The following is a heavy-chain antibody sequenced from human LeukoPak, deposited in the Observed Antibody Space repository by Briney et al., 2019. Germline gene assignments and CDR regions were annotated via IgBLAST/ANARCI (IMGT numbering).Heavy chain of an antibody. CDR1: GYSFTSYW. Sequence: GESLKISCKGSGYSFTSYWSGWVRQMPGKGLERMGIIYPGDSDTRYSPSFQGQVTISAGKSISTAYLQWSSLKASDTAMYYCAILVPIQLWSVVDYWGQGTLVTVSS. D-gene: IGHD5-18*01. CDR2: IYPGDSDT. J-gene: IGHJ4*02. V-gene: IGHV5-51*01. CDR3: AILVPIQLWSVVDY.